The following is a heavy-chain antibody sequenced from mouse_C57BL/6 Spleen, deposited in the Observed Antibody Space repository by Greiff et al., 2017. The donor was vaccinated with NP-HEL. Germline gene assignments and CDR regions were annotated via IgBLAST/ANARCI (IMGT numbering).Heavy chain of an antibody. CDR1: GYTFTSYW. Sequence: QVQLQQPGAELVMPGASVKLSCKASGYTFTSYWMPWVKQRPGKGLEWIGEIDPCDSYTNYNQKFKGKSTLTGDKSSSTAYMQLSSLTSEDSAVYDCAISDGYVLDAMDYWGQGTSVTVSS. V-gene: IGHV1-69*01. CDR3: AISDGYVLDAMDY. D-gene: IGHD2-2*01. CDR2: IDPCDSYT. J-gene: IGHJ4*01.